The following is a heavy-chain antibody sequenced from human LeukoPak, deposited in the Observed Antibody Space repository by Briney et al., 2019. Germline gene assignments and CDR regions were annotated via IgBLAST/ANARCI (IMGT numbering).Heavy chain of an antibody. V-gene: IGHV3-48*04. D-gene: IGHD4-17*01. CDR3: AREGYGENDMNFDY. Sequence: GGSLRLSCAASGFTFSSYSMNWVRQAPGKGLEWVSYISSSSSTIYYADSVKGRFTISRDNAKNSLYLQMNSLRAEDTAVYYCAREGYGENDMNFDYWGQGTLVTVSS. CDR1: GFTFSSYS. CDR2: ISSSSSTI. J-gene: IGHJ4*02.